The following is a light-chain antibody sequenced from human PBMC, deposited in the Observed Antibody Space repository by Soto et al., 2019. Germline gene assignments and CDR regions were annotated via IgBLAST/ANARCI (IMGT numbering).Light chain of an antibody. J-gene: IGLJ1*01. V-gene: IGLV2-14*01. CDR3: SSYTNNTTPCV. CDR2: EVR. Sequence: QSALAQPASVSGSPGQSITISCTGISSDIGDYYYVSWYQQHPGKAPKLMMFEVRNRPSGVPYRFSGSKSGYTASLTISGLQAEDEADYYCSSYTNNTTPCVFGTGTKVTV. CDR1: SSDIGDYYY.